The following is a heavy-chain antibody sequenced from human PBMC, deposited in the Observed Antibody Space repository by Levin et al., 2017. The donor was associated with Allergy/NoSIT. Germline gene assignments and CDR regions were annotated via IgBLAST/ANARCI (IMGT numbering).Heavy chain of an antibody. CDR2: ISYDGSNK. V-gene: IGHV3-30-3*01. J-gene: IGHJ4*02. CDR3: ARNGRGRLAAAGLFDY. Sequence: GESLKISCAASGFTFSSYAMHWVRQAPGKGLEWVAVISYDGSNKYYADSVKGRFTISRDNSKNTLYLQMNSLRAEDTAVYYCARNGRGRLAAAGLFDYWGQGTLVTVSS. D-gene: IGHD6-13*01. CDR1: GFTFSSYA.